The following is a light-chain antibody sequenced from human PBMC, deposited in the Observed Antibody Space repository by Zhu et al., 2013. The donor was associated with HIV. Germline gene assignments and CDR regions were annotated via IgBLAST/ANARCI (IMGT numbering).Light chain of an antibody. J-gene: IGKJ3*01. CDR1: EDIATY. V-gene: IGKV1-8*01. Sequence: IRMTQSPSSLSASTGDRVTLTCRASEDIATYLVWYQQKPGKAPKLLVHSSSTLQHGVPSRFSGGGSGTDFTLTISCLQSEDFAAYFCQQSYTYPFTFGPGTTVHV. CDR3: QQSYTYPFT. CDR2: SSS.